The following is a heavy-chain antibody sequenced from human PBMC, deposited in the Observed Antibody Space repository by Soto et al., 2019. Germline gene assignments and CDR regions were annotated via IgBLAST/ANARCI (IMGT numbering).Heavy chain of an antibody. D-gene: IGHD2-15*01. CDR3: ARGLECRGYCLDKPTWFGP. CDR1: GYTFTSYG. V-gene: IGHV1-18*04. J-gene: IGHJ5*02. Sequence: ASVKVSCKASGYTFTSYGISWVRQAPGQGLEWMGWISAYNGNTNYAQKLQGRVTMTTDTSTSTAYMELRSLRSDDTAVYYCARGLECRGYCLDKPTWFGPWGQGTLVTVSS. CDR2: ISAYNGNT.